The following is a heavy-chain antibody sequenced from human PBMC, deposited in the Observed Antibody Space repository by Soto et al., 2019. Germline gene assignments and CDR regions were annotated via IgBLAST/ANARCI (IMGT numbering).Heavy chain of an antibody. D-gene: IGHD6-13*01. Sequence: PSETLSLTCTVSGGSVSSYYWSWIRQSPRQGLEWIGETYHIGTTNNNPSPKTRVTISIDKSKNQFSLKMNSVTAADTVVYYCAREVNSSPARGPNWFDPWGQGTLVTVSS. CDR3: AREVNSSPARGPNWFDP. CDR2: TYHIGTT. J-gene: IGHJ5*02. V-gene: IGHV4-59*02. CDR1: GGSVSSYY.